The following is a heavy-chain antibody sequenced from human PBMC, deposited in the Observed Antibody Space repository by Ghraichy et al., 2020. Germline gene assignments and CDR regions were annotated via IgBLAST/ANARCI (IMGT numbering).Heavy chain of an antibody. Sequence: SETLSLTCTVSGGSISSSSYYWGWIRQPPGKGLEWIGSIYYSGSTYYNPSLKSRVTISVDTSKNQFSLKLSSVTAADTAVYYCARHRGYCSSTSCSEFDYWGQGTLVTVSS. V-gene: IGHV4-39*01. CDR1: GGSISSSSYY. J-gene: IGHJ4*02. CDR2: IYYSGST. CDR3: ARHRGYCSSTSCSEFDY. D-gene: IGHD2-2*01.